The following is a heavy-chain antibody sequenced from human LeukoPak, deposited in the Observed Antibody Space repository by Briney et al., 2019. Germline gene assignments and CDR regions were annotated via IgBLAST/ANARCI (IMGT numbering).Heavy chain of an antibody. J-gene: IGHJ4*02. CDR1: GGSISSYY. D-gene: IGHD1-7*01. CDR3: ARETTSSMFDY. CDR2: IYYSGST. Sequence: SETLSLTCTVSGGSISSYYWSWIRQPPGKGLEWIGYIYYSGSTNYNPSLKSRVTISVDTSKNQFSLKLSSVTAADTAVYYCARETTSSMFDYWGQGTLVTVSS. V-gene: IGHV4-59*01.